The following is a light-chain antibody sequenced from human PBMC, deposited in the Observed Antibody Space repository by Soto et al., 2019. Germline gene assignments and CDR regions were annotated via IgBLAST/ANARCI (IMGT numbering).Light chain of an antibody. V-gene: IGKV3-20*01. CDR1: QSVSSR. Sequence: IMMNKTPGTLSLSPGERATLSCRASQSVSSRLAWYQQKPGQAPRLLISGASSRATGIPDRFSGSGFGTDFTLTISRLEPEDFALYYCQHYAGGSRITFGQGTRLEIK. CDR3: QHYAGGSRIT. J-gene: IGKJ5*01. CDR2: GAS.